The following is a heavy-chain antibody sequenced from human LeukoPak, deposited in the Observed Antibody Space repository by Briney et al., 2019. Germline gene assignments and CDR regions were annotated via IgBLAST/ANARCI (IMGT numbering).Heavy chain of an antibody. CDR2: IYYSGST. V-gene: IGHV4-61*02. Sequence: PSQTLSLTCTVSGGSISGGGYYWTWIRQPAGKGLEWIGRIYYSGSTNYNPSLKSRVTISVDTSKNQFSLKLSSVTAADTAVYYCARGDDFWSGYYMGWFDPWGQGTLVTVSS. CDR1: GGSISGGGYY. CDR3: ARGDDFWSGYYMGWFDP. D-gene: IGHD3-3*01. J-gene: IGHJ5*02.